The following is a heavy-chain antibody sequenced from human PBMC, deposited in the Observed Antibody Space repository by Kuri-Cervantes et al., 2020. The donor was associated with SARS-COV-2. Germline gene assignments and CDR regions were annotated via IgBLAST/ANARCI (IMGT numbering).Heavy chain of an antibody. CDR3: AKGIAVAGTGGFDY. J-gene: IGHJ4*02. V-gene: IGHV3-30*02. Sequence: GGSLRLSCAASGFTFSSYGMHWVRQAPGKGLEWVAFIRYDGSNKYYADSVKGRFTISRDNSKNTLYLQMNSLRVEDTAVYYCAKGIAVAGTGGFDYWGQGTLVTVSS. CDR2: IRYDGSNK. CDR1: GFTFSSYG. D-gene: IGHD6-19*01.